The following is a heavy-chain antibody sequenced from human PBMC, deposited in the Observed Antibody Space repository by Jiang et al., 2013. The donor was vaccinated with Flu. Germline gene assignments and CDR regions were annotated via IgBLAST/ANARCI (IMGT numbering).Heavy chain of an antibody. D-gene: IGHD1-26*01. V-gene: IGHV1-3*01. CDR2: MNAANGRA. CDR3: AVGATLGNFDS. J-gene: IGHJ4*02. Sequence: QSGAEVKKPGASVRVTCKSSGYTFTTFVIHWVRQAPGQRLEWMGWMNAANGRAQLSQKFQARLTITKDASANSAYVELSSLRPEDTAIYYCAVGATLGNFDSWGQGTLVIVSS. CDR1: GYTFTTFV.